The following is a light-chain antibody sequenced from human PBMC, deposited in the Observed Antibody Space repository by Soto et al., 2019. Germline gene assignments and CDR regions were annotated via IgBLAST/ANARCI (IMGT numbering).Light chain of an antibody. J-gene: IGKJ1*01. Sequence: EIVLTQSPGTLSLSPGERATLFCRASQSIATSQLAWYQQKPGQAPRLLIGASTRATGIPDRFSDSGSGTDLTLTISRLEPEDFAVYYCQQFADSPRMFGQGNTVEIK. CDR3: QQFADSPRM. V-gene: IGKV3-20*01. CDR1: QSIATSQ. CDR2: GAS.